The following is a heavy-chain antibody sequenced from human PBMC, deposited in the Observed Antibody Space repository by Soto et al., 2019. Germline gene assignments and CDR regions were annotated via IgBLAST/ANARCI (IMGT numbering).Heavy chain of an antibody. CDR1: GGSFSGYY. J-gene: IGHJ6*02. CDR2: INHSGST. CDR3: ARGTRGPGAAAGYYYYYGMDV. V-gene: IGHV4-34*01. Sequence: PSETLSLTCAVYGGSFSGYYWSWIRQPPGKGLEWIGEINHSGSTNYNPSLKSRVTISVDTSKNQFSLKLSSVTAADTAVYYCARGTRGPGAAAGYYYYYGMDVWGQGTTLTVSS. D-gene: IGHD6-13*01.